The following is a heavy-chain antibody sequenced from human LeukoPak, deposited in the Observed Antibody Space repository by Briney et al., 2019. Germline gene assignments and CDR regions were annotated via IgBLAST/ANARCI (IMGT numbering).Heavy chain of an antibody. J-gene: IGHJ4*02. Sequence: SGGSLRLSCAGSGFIFSNYEMNWVRQAPGKALEWVSYISSTGGDIYYADSVKGRFTISRDNAEKSVYLQMNSLRAEDTAVYYCARDLPTGTYRAYFDNWGQGTLVTVSS. D-gene: IGHD1-26*01. CDR2: ISSTGGDI. CDR1: GFIFSNYE. CDR3: ARDLPTGTYRAYFDN. V-gene: IGHV3-48*03.